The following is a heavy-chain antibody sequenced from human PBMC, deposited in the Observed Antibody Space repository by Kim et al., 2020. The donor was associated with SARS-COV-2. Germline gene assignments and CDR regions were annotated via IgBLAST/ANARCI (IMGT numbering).Heavy chain of an antibody. J-gene: IGHJ4*02. CDR3: ARGIQLWYKFDY. V-gene: IGHV3-33*01. Sequence: YYADFVKGRLTISRDNSNNTLYLQMNSLRAEDTAVYYCARGIQLWYKFDYWGQGTLVTVSS. D-gene: IGHD5-18*01.